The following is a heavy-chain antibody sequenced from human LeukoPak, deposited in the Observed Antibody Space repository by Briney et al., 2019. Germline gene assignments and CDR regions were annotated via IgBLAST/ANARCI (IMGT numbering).Heavy chain of an antibody. V-gene: IGHV3-33*01. J-gene: IGHJ4*02. Sequence: PGGSLRLSCAASGFILSTHGMHWVRQAPGKGLEWVAGMWYDGSRGDYADSVKGRFTISRDMSKNTLNLQMNSLRVEDTAMFYCARDLSFGSLDFRGQGTLVTVSS. CDR1: GFILSTHG. D-gene: IGHD1-26*01. CDR2: MWYDGSRG. CDR3: ARDLSFGSLDF.